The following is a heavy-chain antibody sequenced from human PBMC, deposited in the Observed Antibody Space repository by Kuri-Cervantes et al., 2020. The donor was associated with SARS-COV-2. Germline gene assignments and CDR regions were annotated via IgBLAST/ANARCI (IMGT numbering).Heavy chain of an antibody. J-gene: IGHJ4*02. CDR1: GYTFTSYD. Sequence: ASVKVSCKASGYTFTSYDINWVRQAPGQGLEWMGWINTNTGNPTYAQGFTGQFVFSFDTSVSTAYLQISSLKAEDTAVYYCARGLAAVDYWGQGTLVTVSS. CDR2: INTNTGNP. CDR3: ARGLAAVDY. V-gene: IGHV7-4-1*02. D-gene: IGHD6-13*01.